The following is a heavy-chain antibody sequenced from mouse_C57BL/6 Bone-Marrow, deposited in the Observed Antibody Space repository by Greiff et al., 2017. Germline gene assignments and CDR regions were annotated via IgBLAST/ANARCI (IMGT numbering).Heavy chain of an antibody. CDR2: IWRGGST. CDR3: AKTNPPNYYGSTDWYFDV. J-gene: IGHJ1*03. CDR1: GFSLTSYG. V-gene: IGHV2-5*01. D-gene: IGHD1-1*01. Sequence: VKLMESGPGLVQPSQSLSITCTVSGFSLTSYGVHWVRQSPGKGLEWLGVIWRGGSTDYNAAFMSRLSITKDNSKSQVFFKMNSLQADDTAIYYCAKTNPPNYYGSTDWYFDVWGTGTTVTVSS.